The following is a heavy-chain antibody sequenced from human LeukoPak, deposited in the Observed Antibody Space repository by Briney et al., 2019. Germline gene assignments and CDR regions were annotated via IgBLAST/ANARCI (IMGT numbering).Heavy chain of an antibody. CDR3: EKGALAAAGSALDY. CDR1: AFIINSYD. V-gene: IGHV3-23*01. CDR2: ISASGGST. Sequence: GGSLRLSCSVSAFIINSYDMRCVRQAPGKGLEWVSSISASGGSTYHAGSVKGRFTISRDNSKNTLHLQMNSLRADDTALYYLEKGALAAAGSALDYWGQGTLVTVSS. D-gene: IGHD6-13*01. J-gene: IGHJ4*02.